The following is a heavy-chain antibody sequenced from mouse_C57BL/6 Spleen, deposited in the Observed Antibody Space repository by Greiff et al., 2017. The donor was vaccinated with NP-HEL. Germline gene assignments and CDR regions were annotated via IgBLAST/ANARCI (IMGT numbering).Heavy chain of an antibody. CDR1: GYTFTSYW. CDR2: INPSNGGT. J-gene: IGHJ4*01. Sequence: QVQLQQPGTELVKPGASVKLSCKASGYTFTSYWMHWVKQRPGQGLEGIGNINPSNGGTNYNEKFKGKATLTVDKSSSTAYMQLSSLTSEDSAVYYCARRLGRDYYAMDYWGQGTSVTVSS. D-gene: IGHD4-1*01. V-gene: IGHV1-53*01. CDR3: ARRLGRDYYAMDY.